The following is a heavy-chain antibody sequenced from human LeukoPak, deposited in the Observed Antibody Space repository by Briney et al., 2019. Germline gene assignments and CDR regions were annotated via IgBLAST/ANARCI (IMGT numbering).Heavy chain of an antibody. Sequence: SETLSLTCTVSGDSISTSNSYWGWIRQPPGKGLEWIGSIYYSGNTYYNASLKSRVTISIDTSKNQFSLKLTSVTAADTAVYYCARQTGSGLFILPGGQGALVTVSS. CDR1: GDSISTSNSY. D-gene: IGHD3/OR15-3a*01. CDR2: IYYSGNT. V-gene: IGHV4-39*01. CDR3: ARQTGSGLFILP. J-gene: IGHJ4*02.